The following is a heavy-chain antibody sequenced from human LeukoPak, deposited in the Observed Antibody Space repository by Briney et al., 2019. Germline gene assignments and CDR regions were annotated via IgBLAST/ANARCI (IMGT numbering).Heavy chain of an antibody. CDR1: GYTFTTYG. D-gene: IGHD6-19*01. CDR2: IIAYNGNT. CDR3: ARDPTIAVAGPGY. V-gene: IGHV1-18*01. J-gene: IGHJ4*02. Sequence: ASVKVSCKASGYTFTTYGISWVRQTPGQGREWMGWIIAYNGNTNYAQKLQGRVTMTTDTSTSTAYMDLRSLRSDDTAVYYCARDPTIAVAGPGYWGQGTLVTVSS.